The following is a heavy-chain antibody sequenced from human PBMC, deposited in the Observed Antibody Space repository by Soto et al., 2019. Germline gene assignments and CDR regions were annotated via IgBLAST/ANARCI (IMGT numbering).Heavy chain of an antibody. J-gene: IGHJ4*02. CDR1: GFTFNSYA. CDR3: AREYSSGWKTFDY. CDR2: ISGIGGTT. V-gene: IGHV3-23*01. D-gene: IGHD6-19*01. Sequence: EVQLLESGGGLVQPGGSLRLSCAASGFTFNSYAMSWVRQAPGKGLEWVSAISGIGGTTYYADSVKGRFTISRDNSKNTLYLQMNSLRAEDTAVYYCAREYSSGWKTFDYWGQGTLVTVYS.